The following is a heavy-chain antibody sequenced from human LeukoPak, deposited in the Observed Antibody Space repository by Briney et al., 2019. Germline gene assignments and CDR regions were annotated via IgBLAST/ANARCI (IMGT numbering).Heavy chain of an antibody. CDR2: ISSNGGST. D-gene: IGHD3-9*01. CDR3: ARGYDILTGYSYYFDY. J-gene: IGHJ4*02. CDR1: GFTFSSYA. V-gene: IGHV3-64*01. Sequence: GGSLRLSCAASGFTFSSYAMHWVRQAPGKGLEYVSAISSNGGSTYYANSVKGRFTISRDTSKSTLYLQMGSLRAEDMAVYYCARGYDILTGYSYYFDYWGQGTLVTVSS.